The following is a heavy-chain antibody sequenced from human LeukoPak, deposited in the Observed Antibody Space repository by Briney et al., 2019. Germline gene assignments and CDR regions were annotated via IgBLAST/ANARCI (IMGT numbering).Heavy chain of an antibody. D-gene: IGHD3-10*01. J-gene: IGHJ4*02. CDR2: INPSSNAS. Sequence: ASVKVSCKTSGYTFSDYTIHWVRQAPGQGLEWMGWINPSSNASNYAQRFEGRVSLTRDTSISTADMVLTSLTSDDTGVYYCARSRELLDFDTWGQGTLVSVSS. CDR3: ARSRELLDFDT. CDR1: GYTFSDYT. V-gene: IGHV1-2*02.